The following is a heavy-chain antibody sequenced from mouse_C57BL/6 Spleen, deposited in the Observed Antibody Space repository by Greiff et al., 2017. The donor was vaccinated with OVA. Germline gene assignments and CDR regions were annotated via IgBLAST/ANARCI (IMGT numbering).Heavy chain of an antibody. CDR2: IDPANGNT. V-gene: IGHV14-3*01. J-gene: IGHJ4*01. CDR3: ARWGSTFYARDY. D-gene: IGHD1-1*01. CDR1: GFNIKNTS. Sequence: VQLQQSVAELVRPGASVKLSCTASGFNIKNTSMHWVKQRPEQGLEWIGRIDPANGNTKYAPKFQGKATITADTSSNTAYLQLSSLTSEDTAIYYCARWGSTFYARDYWGQGTSVTVSS.